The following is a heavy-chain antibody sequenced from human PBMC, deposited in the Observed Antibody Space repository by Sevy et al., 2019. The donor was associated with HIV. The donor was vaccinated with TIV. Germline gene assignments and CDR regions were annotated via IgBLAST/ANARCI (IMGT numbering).Heavy chain of an antibody. V-gene: IGHV3-49*04. CDR1: GFTFDDYT. Sequence: GGSLRLSCRASGFTFDDYTMSWVRQAPGKGLEWVAFIRSKDYGGTKEYAASVKGRFIILRNESKSIAYLQMNSLKTEDTAVYYFSGGETAADWCMDVWGQGTTVTVSS. D-gene: IGHD2-2*01. J-gene: IGHJ6*02. CDR2: IRSKDYGGTK. CDR3: SGGETAADWCMDV.